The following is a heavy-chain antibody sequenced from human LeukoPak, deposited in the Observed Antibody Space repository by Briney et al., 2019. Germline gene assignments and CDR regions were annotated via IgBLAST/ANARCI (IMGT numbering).Heavy chain of an antibody. CDR2: IFYSGSA. D-gene: IGHD2-21*02. CDR1: GDSISSTSYY. Sequence: SETLSLTCIVSGDSISSTSYYWAWIRQPPGKGLEWIGMIFYSGSAYYTPSLRGRVPLSVDTSRNQFSLNLISVIAADTGVYFCARQQSDTSLFDPWGQGTLVIVSS. J-gene: IGHJ5*02. CDR3: ARQQSDTSLFDP. V-gene: IGHV4-39*01.